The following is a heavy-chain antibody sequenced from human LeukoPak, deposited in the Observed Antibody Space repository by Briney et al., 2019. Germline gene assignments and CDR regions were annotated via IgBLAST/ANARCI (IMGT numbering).Heavy chain of an antibody. CDR3: ARDVGATTSATFDL. D-gene: IGHD1-26*01. J-gene: IGHJ3*01. CDR2: ITSSGTST. V-gene: IGHV3-11*01. Sequence: PGGSLRLSCDASGFTFSDYYMTWIRQAPGKGLEWISYITSSGTSTYCPVSVRGRFTISRDNARNSVYLQMKYLRADDTAVYYCARDVGATTSATFDLWGQGTMVTVSS. CDR1: GFTFSDYY.